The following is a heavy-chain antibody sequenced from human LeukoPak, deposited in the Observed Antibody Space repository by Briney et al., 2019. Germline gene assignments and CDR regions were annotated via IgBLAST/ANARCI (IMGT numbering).Heavy chain of an antibody. J-gene: IGHJ4*02. CDR2: INHSGST. Sequence: PSETLSLTCAVYGGSFSGYYWSWIRQPPGKGLEWIGEINHSGSTNYNPSLKSRVTISVDTSKNQFSLKLSSVTAADTAVYYCARHDHPGIAVAGSYFDYRGQGTLVTVSS. CDR3: ARHDHPGIAVAGSYFDY. CDR1: GGSFSGYY. V-gene: IGHV4-34*01. D-gene: IGHD6-19*01.